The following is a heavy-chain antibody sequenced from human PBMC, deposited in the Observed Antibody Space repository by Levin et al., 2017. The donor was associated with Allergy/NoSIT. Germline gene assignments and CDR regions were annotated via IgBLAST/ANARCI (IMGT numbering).Heavy chain of an antibody. V-gene: IGHV1-2*02. D-gene: IGHD2-15*01. Sequence: GGSLRLSCKASGYTFTGYYMHWVRQAPGQGLEWMGWINPNSGGTNYAQKFQGRVTMTRDTSISTAYMELSRLRSDDTAVYYCAAASSYYYYGMDVWGQGTTVTVSS. CDR1: GYTFTGYY. CDR2: INPNSGGT. CDR3: AAASSYYYYGMDV. J-gene: IGHJ6*02.